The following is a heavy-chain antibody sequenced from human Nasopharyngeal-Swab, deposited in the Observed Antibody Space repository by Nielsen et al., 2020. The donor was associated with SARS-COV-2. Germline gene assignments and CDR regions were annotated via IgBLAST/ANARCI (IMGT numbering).Heavy chain of an antibody. CDR1: GFTFDAYG. J-gene: IGHJ4*02. CDR3: ARDVGAERWLQLPGY. V-gene: IGHV3-9*01. CDR2: ITWNSADI. D-gene: IGHD5-24*01. Sequence: GGSLRLSCAASGFTFDAYGMHWVRQAPGKGLEWVSGITWNSADIGYADSVKGRFTISRDNAKNSLYLQMNSLRAEDTAVYYCARDVGAERWLQLPGYWGQGTLVTVSS.